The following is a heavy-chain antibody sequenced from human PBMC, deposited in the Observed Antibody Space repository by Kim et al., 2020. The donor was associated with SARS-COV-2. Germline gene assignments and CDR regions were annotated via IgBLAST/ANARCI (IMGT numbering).Heavy chain of an antibody. Sequence: GGSLRLSCAASGFIFSDYWMSWVRQAPGKGLEWVANIKQDGSEKYYVDSVKGRFTISRDNAKNALYLQMNSLRAEDTAVYYCARHSSGWPDWGQGTLVTV. CDR1: GFIFSDYW. D-gene: IGHD6-19*01. CDR2: IKQDGSEK. CDR3: ARHSSGWPD. V-gene: IGHV3-7*05. J-gene: IGHJ4*02.